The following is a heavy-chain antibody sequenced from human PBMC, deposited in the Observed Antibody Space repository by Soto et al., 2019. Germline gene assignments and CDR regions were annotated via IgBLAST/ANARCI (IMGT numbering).Heavy chain of an antibody. Sequence: PGGSLRLSCTASGFTFRSYDMHWVRQALGKGLERVALISYDGSKKYYADSVKGRFTISRDNSKNTLYLQMNSPRGDDTAIYYCASRIAVTAIDYWGQGALVTVSS. D-gene: IGHD6-19*01. CDR3: ASRIAVTAIDY. J-gene: IGHJ4*02. CDR2: ISYDGSKK. V-gene: IGHV3-30*03. CDR1: GFTFRSYD.